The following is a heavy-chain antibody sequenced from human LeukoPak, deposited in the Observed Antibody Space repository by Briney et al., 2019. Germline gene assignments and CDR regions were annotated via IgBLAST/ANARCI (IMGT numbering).Heavy chain of an antibody. J-gene: IGHJ4*02. CDR2: IRGSGERT. CDR3: AKEVTFGGDKWFDY. V-gene: IGHV3-23*01. CDR1: GFTFSSYA. Sequence: GGSLRLSCAASGFTFSSYAMSWVRQAPGKGLEWVSLIRGSGERTYHADSVKGRFTISRDNAKKSLYLQMNSLRAEDTALYYCAKEVTFGGDKWFDYWGQGTLVTVSS. D-gene: IGHD3-16*01.